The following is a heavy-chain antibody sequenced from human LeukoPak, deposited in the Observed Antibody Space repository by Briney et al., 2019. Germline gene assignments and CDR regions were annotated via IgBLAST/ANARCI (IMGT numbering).Heavy chain of an antibody. CDR2: IYYSGST. CDR1: GGSISSYY. V-gene: IGHV4-59*08. Sequence: PSETLSLTCTVSGGSISSYYWSWIRQPPGKGLEWIGYIYYSGSTNYNPSLKSRVTISVDSSKNQFSLKLSSVTAADMAVYYCARQSAAAGSYYYYGMDVWGQGTTVTVSS. D-gene: IGHD6-13*01. CDR3: ARQSAAAGSYYYYGMDV. J-gene: IGHJ6*02.